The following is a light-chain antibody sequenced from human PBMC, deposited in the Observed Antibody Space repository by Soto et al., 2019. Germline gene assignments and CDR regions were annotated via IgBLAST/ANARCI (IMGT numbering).Light chain of an antibody. CDR1: SSDVGGYNY. CDR3: SSYTSSSPV. V-gene: IGLV2-14*01. CDR2: DVS. J-gene: IGLJ2*01. Sequence: QSVLTQPASVSGSPGQSITISCTGTSSDVGGYNYVSWYQQHPGKAPKLMIYDVSNRPSGVSNRCSGSKSGNTASLTISGLQAGYEADYYCSSYTSSSPVFGGGTKLTVL.